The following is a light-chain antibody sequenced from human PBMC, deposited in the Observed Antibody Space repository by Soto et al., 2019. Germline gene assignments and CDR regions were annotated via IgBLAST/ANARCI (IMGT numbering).Light chain of an antibody. Sequence: SSELTQPPSVSMSPGQTASITCSGDKLGDKYACWYQQKPGQSPVLVIYQDSKRPSGIPERFSGSNSGNTATLTISGTQAMDEADYYCQAWDSSTHVVFGGGTKLTVL. CDR3: QAWDSSTHVV. CDR1: KLGDKY. CDR2: QDS. V-gene: IGLV3-1*01. J-gene: IGLJ2*01.